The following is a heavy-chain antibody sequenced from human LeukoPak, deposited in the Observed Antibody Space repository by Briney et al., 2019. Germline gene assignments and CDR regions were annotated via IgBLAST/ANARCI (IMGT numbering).Heavy chain of an antibody. CDR2: IYYSGST. D-gene: IGHD1-26*01. CDR1: GDSISSSSSY. CDR3: ARAVGATPIDY. V-gene: IGHV4-39*07. J-gene: IGHJ4*02. Sequence: SETLSLTCTVSGDSISSSSSYWGWIRQPPGEGLEWIGSIYYSGSTYYNPSLKSRVTISVDTSKNQFSLKLSSVTAADTAVYYCARAVGATPIDYWGQGTLVTVSS.